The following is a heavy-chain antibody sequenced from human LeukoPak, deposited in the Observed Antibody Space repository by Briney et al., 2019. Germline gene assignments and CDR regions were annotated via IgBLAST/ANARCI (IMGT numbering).Heavy chain of an antibody. D-gene: IGHD1-26*01. CDR2: MFHSGTT. V-gene: IGHV4-38-2*02. CDR3: ARVVGATQLDY. J-gene: IGHJ4*02. CDR1: GYSISSNYY. Sequence: SETLSLTCTVSGYSISSNYYWAWIRQPPGKGLEWIGNMFHSGTTAYNPSLESRVTISKDTSKNQFSLNLRFVTAADTAVYFCARVVGATQLDYWGQGILVTVSS.